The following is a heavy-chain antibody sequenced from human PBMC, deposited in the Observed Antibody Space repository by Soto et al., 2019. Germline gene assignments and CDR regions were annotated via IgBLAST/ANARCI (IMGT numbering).Heavy chain of an antibody. V-gene: IGHV4-4*07. D-gene: IGHD3-3*01. CDR3: ARQYAYYDFWSGPPGMDV. Sequence: PSETLSLTCSVSDGSINSHFWSWIRQPAGKRLEWIGRIYSSGSTNYNPSLKSRVTISVDTSKNQFSLKLSSVTAADTAVYYCARQYAYYDFWSGPPGMDVWGQGTTVTVSS. J-gene: IGHJ6*02. CDR2: IYSSGST. CDR1: DGSINSHF.